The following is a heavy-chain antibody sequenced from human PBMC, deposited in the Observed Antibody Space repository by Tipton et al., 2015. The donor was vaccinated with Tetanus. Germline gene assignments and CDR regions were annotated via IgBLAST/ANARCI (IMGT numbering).Heavy chain of an antibody. CDR3: ARGITDGYNRRLDY. V-gene: IGHV4-4*07. CDR1: GDSISSYY. Sequence: QLVQSGPEVKPSETLSLTCTVSGDSISSYYWSWIRQPAGKGLEWIGHISNGNPDYSGSLKSRVALSVDTSKNEVSLKLRSVTAADTGVYYCARGITDGYNRRLDYWGQGILVAVSP. J-gene: IGHJ4*02. D-gene: IGHD5-24*01. CDR2: ISNGNP.